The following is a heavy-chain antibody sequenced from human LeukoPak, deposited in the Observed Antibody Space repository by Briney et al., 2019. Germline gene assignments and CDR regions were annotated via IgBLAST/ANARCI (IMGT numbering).Heavy chain of an antibody. Sequence: SVKVSCKASGGTFSSYAISWVRQAPGQGLEWMGGIIPIFGTANYAQKFQGRVTITADKSTSTAYMELSSLRSEDTAVYYCASPARVTTVTSGAFDIWGRGTMVTVSS. CDR2: IIPIFGTA. J-gene: IGHJ3*02. CDR3: ASPARVTTVTSGAFDI. V-gene: IGHV1-69*06. CDR1: GGTFSSYA. D-gene: IGHD4-17*01.